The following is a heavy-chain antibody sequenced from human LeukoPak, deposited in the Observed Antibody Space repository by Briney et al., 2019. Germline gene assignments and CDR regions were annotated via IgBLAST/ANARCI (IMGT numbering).Heavy chain of an antibody. V-gene: IGHV3-49*04. CDR1: GFTFGEYA. J-gene: IGHJ4*02. CDR2: IRSKPYGGTT. Sequence: GGSLRLSCTASGFTFGEYAMSWVRQAPGKGLEWVCFIRSKPYGGTTECAASVKGRFTISRDDSKSIAYLQMNSLRAEDTAVYYCARGGYSYGYPPYYFDYWGQGTLVTVSS. CDR3: ARGGYSYGYPPYYFDY. D-gene: IGHD5-18*01.